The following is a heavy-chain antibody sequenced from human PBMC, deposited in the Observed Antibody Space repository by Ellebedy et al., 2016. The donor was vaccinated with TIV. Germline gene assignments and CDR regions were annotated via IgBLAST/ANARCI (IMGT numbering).Heavy chain of an antibody. CDR1: GGTFSSYA. J-gene: IGHJ3*02. Sequence: AASVKVSCKASGGTFSSYAISWVRQAPGQGLEWMGGIIPIFGTANYAQKFQGRVTITADESTSTAYMELSSLRSEDTAVYYCARARKLERQNHDAFDIWGQGTMVTVSS. CDR2: IIPIFGTA. V-gene: IGHV1-69*13. D-gene: IGHD1-1*01. CDR3: ARARKLERQNHDAFDI.